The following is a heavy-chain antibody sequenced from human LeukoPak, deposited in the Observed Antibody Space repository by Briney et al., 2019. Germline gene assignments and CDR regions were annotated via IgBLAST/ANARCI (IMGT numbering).Heavy chain of an antibody. Sequence: GGSLRLSCAASGFTFSSYAMSWVRQAPGKGLEWISAISAGGDNTYYADSVKGRFTISRDNPKNTVYLQMSSVTAEDTPRYYCAKKRAPVAGTNYIDDWGEGILVTVSS. D-gene: IGHD6-19*01. CDR2: ISAGGDNT. CDR3: AKKRAPVAGTNYIDD. CDR1: GFTFSSYA. V-gene: IGHV3-23*01. J-gene: IGHJ4*02.